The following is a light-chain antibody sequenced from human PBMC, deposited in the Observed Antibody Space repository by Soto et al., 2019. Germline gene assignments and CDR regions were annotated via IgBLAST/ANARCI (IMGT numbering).Light chain of an antibody. CDR1: QRVSSF. CDR2: GAS. V-gene: IGKV3-20*01. CDR3: QQYGSSPWT. Sequence: EIVMTQSPVTLSVSPGERGTLSCRASQRVSSFLAWYQQKPVQAPRLLIYGASSRATGIPDRFSGSGSGTDFTLTISRLEPEDFAVYYCQQYGSSPWTFGQGTKVDIK. J-gene: IGKJ1*01.